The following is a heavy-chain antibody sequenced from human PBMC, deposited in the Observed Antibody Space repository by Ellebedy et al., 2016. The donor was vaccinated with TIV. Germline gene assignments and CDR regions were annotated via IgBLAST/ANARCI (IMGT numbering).Heavy chain of an antibody. D-gene: IGHD4-11*01. CDR1: GYILDSYD. CDR2: INPGSGRT. J-gene: IGHJ5*01. CDR3: ARETSADYRPVDS. V-gene: IGHV1-46*02. Sequence: AASVKVSCKASGYILDSYDLHWVRQAPGQGLEWMGIINPGSGRTNYAEKFQGRVTLTRDTSTGTVYMELRSLRSEDTAVYYCARETSADYRPVDSWGHGTLVTVSS.